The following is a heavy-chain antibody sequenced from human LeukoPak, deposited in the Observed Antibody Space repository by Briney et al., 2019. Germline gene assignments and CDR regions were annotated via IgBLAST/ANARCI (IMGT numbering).Heavy chain of an antibody. CDR3: ARDGEDLGTTN. D-gene: IGHD2/OR15-2a*01. J-gene: IGHJ4*02. CDR1: GYTFTSYD. CDR2: MNPNSGNT. Sequence: WASVKVSCKASGYTFTSYDINWVRQATGQGLEWMGWMNPNSGNTGYAQKFQGRVTITRNTSISTAYMELSSLRSEDTAVYYCARDGEDLGTTNWGQGTLVTVSS. V-gene: IGHV1-8*03.